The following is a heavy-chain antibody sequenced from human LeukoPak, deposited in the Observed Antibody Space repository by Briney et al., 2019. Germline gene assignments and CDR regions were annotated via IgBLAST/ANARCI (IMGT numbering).Heavy chain of an antibody. J-gene: IGHJ4*02. CDR1: GFTFSSNV. D-gene: IGHD6-19*01. CDR3: AKESSGGWYFDY. V-gene: IGHV3-23*01. CDR2: IPASGGST. Sequence: GGSLRLSCAASGFTFSSNVMIWVRQAPGKGLEWVSCIPASGGSTYYADSVKGRFTISRDNSKNSLYLQMNSLRAQDTAVYYCAKESSGGWYFDYWGQGTLVTVSS.